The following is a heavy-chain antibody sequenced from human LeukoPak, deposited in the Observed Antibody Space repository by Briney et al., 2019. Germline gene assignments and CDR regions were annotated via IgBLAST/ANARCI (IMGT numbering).Heavy chain of an antibody. J-gene: IGHJ6*03. V-gene: IGHV1-2*06. D-gene: IGHD6-13*01. CDR3: ARLAAADPGGVIYYYYYVDV. CDR2: INPNSGGT. CDR1: GYTFTGYY. Sequence: ASVKVSCKASGYTFTGYYMHWVRQAPGQGLEWMGRINPNSGGTNYAQKFQGRVTMTRDTSISTAYMELSRLRSDDTAVYYCARLAAADPGGVIYYYYYVDVWGKGTTVTVSS.